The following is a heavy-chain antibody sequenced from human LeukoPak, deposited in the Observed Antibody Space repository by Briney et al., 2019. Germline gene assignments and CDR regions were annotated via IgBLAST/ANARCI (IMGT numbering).Heavy chain of an antibody. J-gene: IGHJ4*02. Sequence: ASVKVSCKASGYSFTGYYMHWVRQAPGQGLEWMGWINPYSGDTNYAQKFQGRVTMTRDTSISTAYMELSRLRSDDTAVYYCARTFRAMITFGGIIVWGQGALVTVSS. CDR2: INPYSGDT. V-gene: IGHV1-2*02. CDR3: ARTFRAMITFGGIIV. CDR1: GYSFTGYY. D-gene: IGHD3-16*02.